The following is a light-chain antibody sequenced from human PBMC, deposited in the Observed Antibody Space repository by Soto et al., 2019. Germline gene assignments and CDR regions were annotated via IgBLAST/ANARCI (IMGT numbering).Light chain of an antibody. CDR1: QCVTSSD. Sequence: EIVLTQSPRTLSLSLGESTTLSCRASQCVTSSDLAWYQRKPGQAPRLLIYGIYTSATGIPGKFSGSGSGTDFTLTVSRLEPEDFGVYYCQQYVSSPITFGEGTGLDI. CDR2: GIY. J-gene: IGKJ5*01. CDR3: QQYVSSPIT. V-gene: IGKV3-20*01.